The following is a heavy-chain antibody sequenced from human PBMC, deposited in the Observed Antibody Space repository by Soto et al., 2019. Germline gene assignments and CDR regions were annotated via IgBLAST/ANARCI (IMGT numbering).Heavy chain of an antibody. J-gene: IGHJ4*02. CDR1: GGSISSGGYS. Sequence: PSETLSLTCAVSGGSISSGGYSWSWILQPPGKGLEWIGYIYYSGSTYYNPSLKSRVTISVDTSKNQFSLKLSSVTAADTAVYYCARSFGVAEAGPFDYWGQGTLVTVSS. CDR2: IYYSGST. V-gene: IGHV4-31*11. CDR3: ARSFGVAEAGPFDY. D-gene: IGHD6-13*01.